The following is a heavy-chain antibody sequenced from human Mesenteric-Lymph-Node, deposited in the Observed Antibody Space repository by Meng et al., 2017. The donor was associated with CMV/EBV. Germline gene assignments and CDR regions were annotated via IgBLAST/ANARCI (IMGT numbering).Heavy chain of an antibody. CDR2: INHSGST. J-gene: IGHJ5*02. Sequence: SLTCAVYGGSFSGYYWSWIRQPPGKGLEWIGEINHSGSTNYNPSLKSRVTISVDTSKNQFSLKLSSVTAADTAVYYCARGYITYWFDPWGQGTLVTVSS. V-gene: IGHV4-34*01. D-gene: IGHD1-20*01. CDR1: GGSFSGYY. CDR3: ARGYITYWFDP.